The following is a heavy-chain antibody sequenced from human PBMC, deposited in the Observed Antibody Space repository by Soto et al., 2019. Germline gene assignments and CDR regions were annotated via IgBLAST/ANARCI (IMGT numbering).Heavy chain of an antibody. CDR2: ISPYDGYT. V-gene: IGHV1-18*01. Sequence: QVQLVQSGAEVKKPGASVKVSCKASGYTFTSYGTNWVRQAPGQGLEWLGWISPYDGYTNYAQILQGRVYMTTDTSTKTAYMELRSLRSDDTAMYYCARGGYYDSSGSRNYHYYGMNVWGQGTTVTVSS. CDR1: GYTFTSYG. CDR3: ARGGYYDSSGSRNYHYYGMNV. D-gene: IGHD3-22*01. J-gene: IGHJ6*02.